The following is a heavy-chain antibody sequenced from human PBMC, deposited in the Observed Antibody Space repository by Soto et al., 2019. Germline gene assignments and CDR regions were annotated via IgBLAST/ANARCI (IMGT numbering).Heavy chain of an antibody. Sequence: PSQTLSLICGISGDGVSSNSAAWNWIRQSPSRGLVGLXXTXXKXXXXXDXXLSVKSRMTINPATSKNQFSLHLYSVTPEDTVEYYCTGLTWFRGMAFWGQGTPVPVSS. D-gene: IGHD3-10*01. CDR1: GDGVSSNSAA. CDR2: TXXKXXXXX. V-gene: IGHV6-1*01. CDR3: TGLTWFRGMAF. J-gene: IGHJ6*01.